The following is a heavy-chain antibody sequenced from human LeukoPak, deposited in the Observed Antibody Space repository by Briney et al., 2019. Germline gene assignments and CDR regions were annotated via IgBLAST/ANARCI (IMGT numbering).Heavy chain of an antibody. D-gene: IGHD6-6*01. Sequence: GGSLRLSCAASGFTFDDYAMHWVRQAPGKGLEGVSGISWNSGSIGYADSVKGRFTISRDNAKNSLYLQMNSLRAEDTALYYCAKDLRHSSSSFDYWGQGTLVTVSS. J-gene: IGHJ4*02. V-gene: IGHV3-9*01. CDR1: GFTFDDYA. CDR3: AKDLRHSSSSFDY. CDR2: ISWNSGSI.